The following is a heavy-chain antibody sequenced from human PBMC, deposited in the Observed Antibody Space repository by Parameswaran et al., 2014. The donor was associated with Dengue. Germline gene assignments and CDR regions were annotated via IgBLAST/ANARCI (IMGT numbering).Heavy chain of an antibody. V-gene: IGHV1-8*01. Sequence: WVRQAPGQGLEWMGWMNPHIGNTGYAQKFQGRVTMTRDTSITTAYLELSSLTSEDTAVYYCVKGPQYSPGWYDYWGQGTLVTVSS. CDR2: MNPHIGNT. CDR3: VKGPQYSPGWYDY. D-gene: IGHD6-6*01. J-gene: IGHJ4*02.